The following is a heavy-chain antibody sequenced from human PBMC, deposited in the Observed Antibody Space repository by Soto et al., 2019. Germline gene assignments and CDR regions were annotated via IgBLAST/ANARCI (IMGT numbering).Heavy chain of an antibody. V-gene: IGHV1-18*01. J-gene: IGHJ6*02. CDR2: ISAYNDNT. CDR3: ARETWGYTAMDPYGMDV. CDR1: GYTFTSYG. Sequence: QVQLVQSGAEVKKPGASVKVSCKASGYTFTSYGISWVRQAPGQGLEWMGWISAYNDNTNYAQKLQGRVTMTTDTSTSTAYMELRSLRSDDTAVYYCARETWGYTAMDPYGMDVWGQGTTVTVSS. D-gene: IGHD5-18*01.